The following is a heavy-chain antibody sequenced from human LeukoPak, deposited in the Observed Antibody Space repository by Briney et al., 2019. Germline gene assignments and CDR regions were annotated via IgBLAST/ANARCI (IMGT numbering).Heavy chain of an antibody. CDR1: GFTFSDYY. J-gene: IGHJ6*03. CDR3: ARDLSRLVVVPAAPLGMDV. CDR2: ISGSGSTI. V-gene: IGHV3-11*04. Sequence: GGSLRLSCAASGFTFSDYYMSWIRQAPGKGLEWVSYISGSGSTIYYADSVKGRFTISRDNAKNSLYLQMNSLRAEDTAVYYCARDLSRLVVVPAAPLGMDVWGKGTTVTVSS. D-gene: IGHD2-2*01.